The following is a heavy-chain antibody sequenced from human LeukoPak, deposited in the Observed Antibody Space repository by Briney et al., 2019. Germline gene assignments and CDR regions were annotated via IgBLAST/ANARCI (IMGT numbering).Heavy chain of an antibody. D-gene: IGHD6-13*01. Sequence: GGSLRLSCAASGFTFSDYYMSWIRQAPGKGVEWVSYISSSGNSISYADSVKGRFTISRDNAKNSLYLQMNSLRAEDTAVYYCARDQVSVAGTGIDYWGQGTLVTVSS. CDR2: ISSSGNSI. CDR1: GFTFSDYY. CDR3: ARDQVSVAGTGIDY. V-gene: IGHV3-11*04. J-gene: IGHJ4*02.